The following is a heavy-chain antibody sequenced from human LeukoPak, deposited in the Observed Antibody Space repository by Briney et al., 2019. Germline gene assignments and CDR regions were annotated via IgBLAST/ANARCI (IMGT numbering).Heavy chain of an antibody. CDR2: INHSGST. Sequence: SETLSLTCAVDGGSFSGYYWSWIRQPPGKGLEWIGEINHSGSTNYNPSLKSRVTISVDTSKNQFSLKLSSVTAADTAVYYCARGHLRLVVVAATLDWFDPWGQGTLVTVSS. V-gene: IGHV4-34*01. D-gene: IGHD2-15*01. CDR1: GGSFSGYY. J-gene: IGHJ5*02. CDR3: ARGHLRLVVVAATLDWFDP.